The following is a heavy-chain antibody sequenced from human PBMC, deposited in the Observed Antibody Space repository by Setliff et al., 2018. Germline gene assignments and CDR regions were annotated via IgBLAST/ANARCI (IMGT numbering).Heavy chain of an antibody. CDR2: INTGGGSA. CDR3: ARDRNDNYESSGYYYAGGYMDV. D-gene: IGHD3-22*01. J-gene: IGHJ6*03. V-gene: IGHV1-46*01. Sequence: ASVKVSCKTSGYSFTSHYMYWVRQAPGQGLEWMGTINTGGGSASLVDQFQGRVTMTRDTSTSTVFMELSSLRSEDTAVYYCARDRNDNYESSGYYYAGGYMDVWGKGTTVTVSS. CDR1: GYSFTSHY.